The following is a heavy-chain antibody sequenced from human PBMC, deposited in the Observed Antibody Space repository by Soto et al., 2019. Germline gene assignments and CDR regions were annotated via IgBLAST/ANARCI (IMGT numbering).Heavy chain of an antibody. V-gene: IGHV3-30*18. Sequence: QVQLVESGGGVVQPGRSLRLSCAASGFTFSSYGMHWVRQAPGKGLEWVAVISYDGSNKYYADSVKGRFTISRDNFKNTLYLQMDSLRAEDTAVYYFAKWSGWYAAGSYFDYWGQGTLVTVSS. CDR3: AKWSGWYAAGSYFDY. D-gene: IGHD6-19*01. CDR1: GFTFSSYG. CDR2: ISYDGSNK. J-gene: IGHJ4*02.